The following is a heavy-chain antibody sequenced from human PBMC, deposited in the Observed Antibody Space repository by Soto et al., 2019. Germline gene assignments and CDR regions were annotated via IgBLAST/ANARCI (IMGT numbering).Heavy chain of an antibody. J-gene: IGHJ4*02. CDR3: AEGRPGVAAAPDY. CDR1: GFTFSDFA. Sequence: PGGSLRLSCAASGFTFSDFAMAWVRQAPGKGLEWVSSASGSGSGTYYADSVKGRFTISRDNSKNTLFLHMTNLRAGDTALYFCAEGRPGVAAAPDYWGPGTLVTVSS. CDR2: ASGSGSGT. D-gene: IGHD2-21*01. V-gene: IGHV3-23*01.